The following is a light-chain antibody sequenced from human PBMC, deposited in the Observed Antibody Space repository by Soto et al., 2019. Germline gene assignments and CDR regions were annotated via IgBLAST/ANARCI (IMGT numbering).Light chain of an antibody. Sequence: QSALTQPPSASGSPGQSVAISCTGTSSDIGAYKFVSWYQQHPGKAPKLIIYEVSIRPSGVPDRFSGSKSGNTASLTVSGLLAEDEADYYCCSYAGKYVMLFGGGTKLTVL. J-gene: IGLJ3*02. CDR3: CSYAGKYVML. CDR1: SSDIGAYKF. V-gene: IGLV2-8*01. CDR2: EVS.